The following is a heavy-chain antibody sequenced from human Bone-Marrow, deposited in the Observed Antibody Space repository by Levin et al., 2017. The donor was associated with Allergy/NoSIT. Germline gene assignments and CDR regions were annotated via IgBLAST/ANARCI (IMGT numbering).Heavy chain of an antibody. J-gene: IGHJ6*02. CDR3: AKDGGNSFRYYYYGMDV. V-gene: IGHV3-33*06. D-gene: IGHD4-23*01. Sequence: PGGSLRLSCAASGFTFSSYGMHWVRQAPGKGLEWVAVIWYDGSNKYYADSVKGRFTISRDNSKNTLYLQMNSLRAEDTAVYYCAKDGGNSFRYYYYGMDVWGQGTTVTVSS. CDR1: GFTFSSYG. CDR2: IWYDGSNK.